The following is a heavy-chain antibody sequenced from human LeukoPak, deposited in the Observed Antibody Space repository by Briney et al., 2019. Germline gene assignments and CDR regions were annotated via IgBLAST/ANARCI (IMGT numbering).Heavy chain of an antibody. V-gene: IGHV3-23*01. CDR1: GFTFSSYV. CDR3: AKDFSRYDSSGYYRN. CDR2: ISGSGGGT. Sequence: PGGSLRLSCAASGFTFSSYVMNWVRQAPGKGLEWVSAISGSGGGTYYADSVKGRFTISRDNSKNTLYLQMNSLRAEDTAVYYCAKDFSRYDSSGYYRNWGQGTLVTVSS. J-gene: IGHJ4*02. D-gene: IGHD3-22*01.